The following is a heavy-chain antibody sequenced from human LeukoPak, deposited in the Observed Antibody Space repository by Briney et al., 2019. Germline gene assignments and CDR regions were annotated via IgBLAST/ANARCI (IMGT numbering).Heavy chain of an antibody. Sequence: HPGRSLRLSCAASGFTFSSYAMHWVRQAPGKGLEWVAVISYDGSNKYYADSVKGRFTISRDNSKNTLYLQMNSLRAEDTAVYYCARGDILTEGYYYGMDVWGQGTTVTVSS. CDR2: ISYDGSNK. CDR3: ARGDILTEGYYYGMDV. D-gene: IGHD3-9*01. CDR1: GFTFSSYA. V-gene: IGHV3-30-3*01. J-gene: IGHJ6*02.